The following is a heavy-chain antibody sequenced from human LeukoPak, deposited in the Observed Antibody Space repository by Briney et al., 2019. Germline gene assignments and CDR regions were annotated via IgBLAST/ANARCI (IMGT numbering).Heavy chain of an antibody. D-gene: IGHD6-13*01. Sequence: GGSLRLSCAASGFTFSSNYMSWVRQAPGKGLEWVSVIYSGGSTYYSDSVQGRFTISTDNSKNTLYLQMNSLRAEDTAVYYCARDKGVYSSSGVHYYGMDVWGQGTTVTVSS. V-gene: IGHV3-66*01. CDR1: GFTFSSNY. J-gene: IGHJ6*02. CDR3: ARDKGVYSSSGVHYYGMDV. CDR2: IYSGGST.